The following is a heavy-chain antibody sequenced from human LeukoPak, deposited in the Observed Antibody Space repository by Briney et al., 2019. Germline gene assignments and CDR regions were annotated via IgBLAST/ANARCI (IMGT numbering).Heavy chain of an antibody. CDR1: GFTFSSYA. J-gene: IGHJ5*02. Sequence: PGGSLRLSCAASGFTFSSYAMHWVRQAPGKGLEYVSAISSNGGSTYYANSVKGRFTISRDNSKNTLYLQMGSLRAEDTAVYYCAREGTAAHGRPGNWFDPWGQGTLVTVSS. CDR3: AREGTAAHGRPGNWFDP. D-gene: IGHD6-13*01. V-gene: IGHV3-64*01. CDR2: ISSNGGST.